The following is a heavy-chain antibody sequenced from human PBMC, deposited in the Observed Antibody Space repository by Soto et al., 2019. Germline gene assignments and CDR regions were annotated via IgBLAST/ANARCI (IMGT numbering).Heavy chain of an antibody. J-gene: IGHJ6*02. D-gene: IGHD3-10*01. CDR1: GGTFSSYA. CDR2: IIPIFGTA. CDR3: ARGLVRGVIIPYYYGMDV. V-gene: IGHV1-69*13. Sequence: GASVKVSCKASGGTFSSYAISWVRQAPGQGLEWMGGIIPIFGTANYAQKFQGRVTITADESTSTAYMELSSLRSEDTAVYYCARGLVRGVIIPYYYGMDVWGQGTTVTVSS.